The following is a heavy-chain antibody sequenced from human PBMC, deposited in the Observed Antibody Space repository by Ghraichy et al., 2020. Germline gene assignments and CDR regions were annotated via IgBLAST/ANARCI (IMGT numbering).Heavy chain of an antibody. J-gene: IGHJ6*02. Sequence: SQTLSLTCAVYGGSFSGYYWSWIRQPPGKGLEWIGEINHSGSTNYNPSLKSRVTISVDTSKNQFSLKLSSVTAADTAVYYGARGRFRGYSYGPSDAMDVWGQGTTVTVSS. CDR1: GGSFSGYY. V-gene: IGHV4-34*01. D-gene: IGHD5-18*01. CDR3: ARGRFRGYSYGPSDAMDV. CDR2: INHSGST.